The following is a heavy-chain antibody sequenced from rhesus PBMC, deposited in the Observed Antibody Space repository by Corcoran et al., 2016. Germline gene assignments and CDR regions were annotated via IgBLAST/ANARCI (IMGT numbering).Heavy chain of an antibody. V-gene: IGHV4-81*01. Sequence: QVQLQESGPGLVKPSETLSLTCTVSGGSISGYYWSWIRQPPGKGLEWIGNIEGNLAGTNYNPSLKSRVTIPKNTSKNQFSLKLSSVTAADTAVYYCARYTVSGIDYWGQGVLVTVSS. D-gene: IGHD4-23*01. J-gene: IGHJ4*01. CDR2: IEGNLAGT. CDR3: ARYTVSGIDY. CDR1: GGSISGYY.